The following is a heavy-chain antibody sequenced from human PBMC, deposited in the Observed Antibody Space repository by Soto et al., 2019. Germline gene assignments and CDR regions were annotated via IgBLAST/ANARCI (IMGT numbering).Heavy chain of an antibody. Sequence: TGGSLRLSCTASGFSVGDYAMSWVRQAPGKGLEWVGFIRSKAYGGTTEYAASVKGRFTISRDDSRSIAYLQMNSLKTEDTAVYYCMRGNGAFDIWGQGTIVTV. CDR2: IRSKAYGGTT. J-gene: IGHJ3*02. CDR1: GFSVGDYA. CDR3: MRGNGAFDI. D-gene: IGHD3-10*01. V-gene: IGHV3-49*04.